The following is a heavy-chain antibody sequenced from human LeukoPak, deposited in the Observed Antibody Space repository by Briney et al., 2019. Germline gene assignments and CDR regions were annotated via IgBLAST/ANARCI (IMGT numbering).Heavy chain of an antibody. J-gene: IGHJ6*02. V-gene: IGHV1-2*02. CDR2: INPHRAGT. Sequence: ASVKVSCKASGDTFTAYYLHWVRQAPGQGLEWMGWINPHRAGTNYAQKFQCRVTMTRDTSIKTAYMELSRLTSDDTAVYYCTRDHCSFANCYEDYYYGMDVWGQGTTVTVSS. CDR3: TRDHCSFANCYEDYYYGMDV. CDR1: GDTFTAYY. D-gene: IGHD2-2*01.